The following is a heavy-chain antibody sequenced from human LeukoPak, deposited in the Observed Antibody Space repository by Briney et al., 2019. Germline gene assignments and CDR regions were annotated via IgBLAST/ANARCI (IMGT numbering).Heavy chain of an antibody. V-gene: IGHV3-64*01. Sequence: GGSLRLSCAASGFTFSNYAMYWVRQAPGRGLEYVSAISTNGGSTDYANSVKGRFTISRDNSDNRVFLQMGTLRAEDMAVYYCARGGYYDSSGSFDYWGQGILATVSS. CDR2: ISTNGGST. J-gene: IGHJ4*02. CDR3: ARGGYYDSSGSFDY. D-gene: IGHD3-22*01. CDR1: GFTFSNYA.